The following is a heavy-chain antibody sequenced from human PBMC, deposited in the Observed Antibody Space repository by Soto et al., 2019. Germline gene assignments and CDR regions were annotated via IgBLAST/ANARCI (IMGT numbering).Heavy chain of an antibody. Sequence: QVQLVQSGAEVKKPGASVKVSCKASGYTFTSYYMHWVRQAPGQGLEWMGIINPSGGSTSYAQKFQGRVTMTRDTSTSTVYMELSSLRSEDTAVYYCAREGLGYCSGGSGAHFDYWGQGTLVTVSS. D-gene: IGHD2-15*01. V-gene: IGHV1-46*03. J-gene: IGHJ4*02. CDR1: GYTFTSYY. CDR2: INPSGGST. CDR3: AREGLGYCSGGSGAHFDY.